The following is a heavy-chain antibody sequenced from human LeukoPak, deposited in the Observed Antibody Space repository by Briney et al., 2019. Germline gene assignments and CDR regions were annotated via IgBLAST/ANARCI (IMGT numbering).Heavy chain of an antibody. Sequence: KPSETLSLTCTVSGGSISGSSYYWGWIRQPPGKGLEWIGSIYYNPSLKSRVTISVDTSKNQFSLKLNSVTATDTAVYYCARHYGPWGQGTLVTVSS. CDR1: GGSISGSSYY. V-gene: IGHV4-39*01. J-gene: IGHJ4*02. CDR3: ARHYGP. D-gene: IGHD3-10*01. CDR2: IY.